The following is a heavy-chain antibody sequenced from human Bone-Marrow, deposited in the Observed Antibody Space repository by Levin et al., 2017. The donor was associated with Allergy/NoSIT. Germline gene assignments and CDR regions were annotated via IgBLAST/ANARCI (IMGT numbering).Heavy chain of an antibody. J-gene: IGHJ4*02. D-gene: IGHD3-10*01. V-gene: IGHV3-48*02. CDR3: AREFAVRGNFDS. Sequence: ASVKVSCVGSGVAFGGHTMIWVRQAPGKGLEWLSYITSSSHAIFYGDSVKGRFTVSRDNAKSSVYLQMNSMRDEDTAIYYCAREFAVRGNFDSWGQGTLVTVSS. CDR1: GVAFGGHT. CDR2: ITSSSHAI.